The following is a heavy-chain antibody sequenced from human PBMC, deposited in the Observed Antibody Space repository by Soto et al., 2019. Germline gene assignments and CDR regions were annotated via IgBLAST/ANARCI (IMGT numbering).Heavy chain of an antibody. D-gene: IGHD6-6*01. CDR1: GGTFSSSA. Sequence: QVQLVQSGAEVKKPGSSVKVSCKASGGTFSSSAISWVRQAPGQGLEWLGGLIPIFGTANYAQKFQGRVTITADEPTSTAYRELSSRRSEDTAVDYGASHGRQLVDYYDGMDVWGQGTTVTVSS. CDR2: LIPIFGTA. J-gene: IGHJ6*02. V-gene: IGHV1-69*12. CDR3: ASHGRQLVDYYDGMDV.